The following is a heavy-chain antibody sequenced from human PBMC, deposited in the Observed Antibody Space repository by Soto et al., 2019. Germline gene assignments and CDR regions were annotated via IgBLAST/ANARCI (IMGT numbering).Heavy chain of an antibody. Sequence: GESLKISCKGSGYSFTSYWIGWVRQMPGKGLEWMGIIYPGDSDTRYSPSFQGRVTISADKSISTAYLQWSSLKASDTAMYYCARQSCSSTSCYLGGMAVWGQGTKVTVSS. CDR3: ARQSCSSTSCYLGGMAV. D-gene: IGHD2-2*01. V-gene: IGHV5-51*01. J-gene: IGHJ6*02. CDR1: GYSFTSYW. CDR2: IYPGDSDT.